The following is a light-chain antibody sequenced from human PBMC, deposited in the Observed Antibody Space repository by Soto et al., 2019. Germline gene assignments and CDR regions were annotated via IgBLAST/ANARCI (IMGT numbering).Light chain of an antibody. V-gene: IGLV2-14*03. J-gene: IGLJ1*01. CDR3: VSYTSRTTYV. CDR2: DVA. Sequence: LTQPASVSDSPGQSITISCTGTSSDVGGSNFVSWYQQHPGKPPKLIIYDVANRPSGVSNRFSGSKSGSTASLIISRLQTEDEADYYCVSYTSRTTYVFGTGTKVTVL. CDR1: SSDVGGSNF.